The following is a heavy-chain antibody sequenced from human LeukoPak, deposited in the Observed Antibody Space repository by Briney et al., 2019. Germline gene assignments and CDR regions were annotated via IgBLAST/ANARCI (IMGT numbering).Heavy chain of an antibody. Sequence: SETLSLTCTVSGGSISSSSYYWGWIRQPPGKGLEWIGSIYYSGSTYYNPSLKSRVTISVDTSKNQFSLKLSSVTAADTAVYYCAREGHYYDILTGYHPGGWFDPWGQGTLVTVSS. CDR3: AREGHYYDILTGYHPGGWFDP. CDR2: IYYSGST. D-gene: IGHD3-9*01. J-gene: IGHJ5*02. CDR1: GGSISSSSYY. V-gene: IGHV4-39*07.